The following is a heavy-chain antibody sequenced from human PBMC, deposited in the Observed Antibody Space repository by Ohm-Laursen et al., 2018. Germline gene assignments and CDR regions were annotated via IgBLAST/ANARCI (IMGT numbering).Heavy chain of an antibody. CDR3: ARGPVSDYGDYWYFDL. CDR1: GYSFNSNH. J-gene: IGHJ2*01. D-gene: IGHD4-17*01. Sequence: ASVKVSCKASGYSFNSNHMQWLRQAPGQGLEWMGIIKSTDDTRTYAQKFQGRVTMTKDRSTSTVYMELSSLRSEDTAVYNCARGPVSDYGDYWYFDLWGRGTLVTVSS. CDR2: IKSTDDTR. V-gene: IGHV1-46*02.